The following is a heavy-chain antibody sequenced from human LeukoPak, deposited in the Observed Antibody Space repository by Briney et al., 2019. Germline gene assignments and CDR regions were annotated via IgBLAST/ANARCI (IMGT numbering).Heavy chain of an antibody. CDR1: GFTFSSYG. CDR3: AREHYDSSGYYYFDY. CDR2: IWYDGSNK. Sequence: GRSLRLSCAASGFTFSSYGMQWVRQAPGKGLEWVAVIWYDGSNKYYADSVKGRFTISRDNSKNTLYLQMNSLRAEDTAVYYCAREHYDSSGYYYFDYWGQGTLVTVSS. D-gene: IGHD3-22*01. V-gene: IGHV3-33*01. J-gene: IGHJ4*02.